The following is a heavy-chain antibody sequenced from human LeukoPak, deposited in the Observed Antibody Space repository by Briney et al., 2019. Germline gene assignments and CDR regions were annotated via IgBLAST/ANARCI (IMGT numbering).Heavy chain of an antibody. Sequence: GGCLRLSCAASGFTFSSYAMSWLRQAPGKGLEWVSTIRGSGGSTYYADSVKGRFTVSRDNSKITLYLQMNSLRAVVCDVYSCAKGTMTPDLWAEGPLVTVFS. CDR1: GFTFSSYA. CDR2: IRGSGGST. CDR3: AKGTMTPDL. D-gene: IGHD3-3*01. V-gene: IGHV3-23*01. J-gene: IGHJ5*02.